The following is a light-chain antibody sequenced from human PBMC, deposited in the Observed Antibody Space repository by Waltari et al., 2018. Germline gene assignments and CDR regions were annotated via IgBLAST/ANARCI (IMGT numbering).Light chain of an antibody. CDR3: QQRYNWPPVT. CDR2: DAS. V-gene: IGKV3-11*01. J-gene: IGKJ4*01. Sequence: EIVLTQSPGTLSLPPGERATLSCRASQSVRNYLAWYQQKPGQAPRLLIYDASNRATGIPARFSGSGSGTDFTLTISSLEPEDFAVYYCQQRYNWPPVTFGGGTKVEIK. CDR1: QSVRNY.